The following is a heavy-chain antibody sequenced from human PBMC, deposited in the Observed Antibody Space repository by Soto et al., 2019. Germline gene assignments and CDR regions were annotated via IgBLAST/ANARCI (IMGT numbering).Heavy chain of an antibody. J-gene: IGHJ4*02. CDR3: TSYLLYDSGGYYSDY. CDR1: GFTFSGSA. D-gene: IGHD3-22*01. V-gene: IGHV3-73*02. CDR2: IRSKANSYAT. Sequence: EVQLVESGGGLVQPGGSLKLSCAASGFTFSGSAMHWVRQASGKGLEWVGRIRSKANSYATAYAASVKGRFTISRDDSKNTAYLQMNSLKTEDTAVYYCTSYLLYDSGGYYSDYWGQGTLVTVSS.